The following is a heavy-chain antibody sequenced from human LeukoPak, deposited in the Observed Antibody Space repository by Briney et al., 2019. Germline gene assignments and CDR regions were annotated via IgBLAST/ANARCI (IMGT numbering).Heavy chain of an antibody. CDR1: GYTFTGYY. V-gene: IGHV1-2*02. J-gene: IGHJ3*01. Sequence: ASVKVSCKASGYTFTGYYMHWVRQAPGQGLERMGWINPNSGGTDYAQKFQGRVTMTRDTSISTAYMELSRLRSDDTAVYYCAREYGWFGTVSWGQGTMVTVSS. CDR2: INPNSGGT. D-gene: IGHD3-10*01. CDR3: AREYGWFGTVS.